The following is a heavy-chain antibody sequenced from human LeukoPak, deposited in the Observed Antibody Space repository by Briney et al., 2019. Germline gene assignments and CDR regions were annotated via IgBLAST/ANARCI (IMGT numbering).Heavy chain of an antibody. CDR1: GFTFSTYW. Sequence: GGSLRLSCAASGFTFSTYWMHWVRQAPGKGLVWVSHINTDGSGTSYADSVKGRFTISRDNSKNTLYLQMNSLRAEDTAVYYCAKVAKEDAFDIWGQGTMVTVSS. CDR3: AKVAKEDAFDI. V-gene: IGHV3-74*01. J-gene: IGHJ3*02. CDR2: INTDGSGT.